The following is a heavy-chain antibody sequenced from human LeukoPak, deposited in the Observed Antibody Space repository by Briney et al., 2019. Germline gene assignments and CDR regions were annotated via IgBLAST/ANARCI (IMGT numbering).Heavy chain of an antibody. CDR2: INHSGNT. V-gene: IGHV4-38-2*02. CDR1: GYSISSGYY. D-gene: IGHD3-10*01. Sequence: SETLSLTCTVSGYSISSGYYWGLIRQPPGKGLEWIGTINHSGNTYYNPSLKSRVIMSVDTSNSHFSLKLISVTAADTAVYYCARQGGYYGSGSYGDVWGQGTTVTVSS. CDR3: ARQGGYYGSGSYGDV. J-gene: IGHJ6*02.